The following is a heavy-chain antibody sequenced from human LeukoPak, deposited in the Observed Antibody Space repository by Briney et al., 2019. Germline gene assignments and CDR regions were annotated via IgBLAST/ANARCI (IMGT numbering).Heavy chain of an antibody. CDR2: ISSSGSTI. Sequence: GGSLRLSCAASGFTFSSYEMNWVRQAPGKGLEWVSYISSSGSTIYYADSVKGRFTISRDNAKNSLYLQMNSLRAEDTAVYYCAKGASGSYYNSWFDPWGQGTLVTVSS. CDR3: AKGASGSYYNSWFDP. D-gene: IGHD3-10*01. CDR1: GFTFSSYE. J-gene: IGHJ5*02. V-gene: IGHV3-48*03.